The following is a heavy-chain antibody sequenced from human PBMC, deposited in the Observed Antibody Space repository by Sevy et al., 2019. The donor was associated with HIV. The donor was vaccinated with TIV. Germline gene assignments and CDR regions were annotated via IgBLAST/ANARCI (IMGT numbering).Heavy chain of an antibody. CDR1: GFTFGGSA. D-gene: IGHD2-21*02. J-gene: IGHJ6*02. CDR3: TRLGGTVVTPYYAMDV. CDR2: IRRKANNYAT. Sequence: GGSLRLSCAASGFTFGGSAMHWVRQASGKGLEWVGRIRRKANNYATAHAASVKGRFTISRDDSKNTAYLQMNSLKTEDTAVYYCTRLGGTVVTPYYAMDVWGQGTTVTISS. V-gene: IGHV3-73*01.